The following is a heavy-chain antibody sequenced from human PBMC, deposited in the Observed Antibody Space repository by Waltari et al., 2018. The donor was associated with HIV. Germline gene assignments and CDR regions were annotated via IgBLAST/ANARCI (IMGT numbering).Heavy chain of an antibody. Sequence: QVHLQQWGAGLLKPSETLSLTCAVYGTSLSGYDWTWVRQTPGKGLQWVGEITHTGTRKYNPSLRSRVTISVDTSKNQFSLKMTSMGTADAAIYYCARGTNWNGHHFYYGLDVWGQGTTVSVSS. D-gene: IGHD1-20*01. V-gene: IGHV4-34*02. CDR3: ARGTNWNGHHFYYGLDV. J-gene: IGHJ6*02. CDR2: ITHTGTR. CDR1: GTSLSGYD.